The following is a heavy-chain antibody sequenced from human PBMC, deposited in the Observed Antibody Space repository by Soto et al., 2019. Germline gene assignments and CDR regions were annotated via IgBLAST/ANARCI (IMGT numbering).Heavy chain of an antibody. CDR2: ISGNGGST. CDR1: GFTFSSYA. J-gene: IGHJ6*02. D-gene: IGHD2-15*01. Sequence: HPGGSLRLSCAASGFTFSSYAMNWVRQAPGKGLEWVSHISGNGGSTYYADSVKGRFTISRDNSKNTLYLQMNSPRAEDTAVYYCAKEKIVAAKYYGMDVWGQGTTVTVSS. CDR3: AKEKIVAAKYYGMDV. V-gene: IGHV3-23*01.